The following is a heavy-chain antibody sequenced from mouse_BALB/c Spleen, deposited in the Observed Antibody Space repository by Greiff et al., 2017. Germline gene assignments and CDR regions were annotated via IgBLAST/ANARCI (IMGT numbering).Heavy chain of an antibody. Sequence: QVQLQQSGAELMKPGASVKISCKATGYTFSSYWIEWVKQRPGHGLEWIGEILPGSGSTNYNEKFKGKATFTADTSSNTAYMQLSSLTSEDSAVYYCASYGSSYGYFDYWGQGTTRTVSS. D-gene: IGHD1-1*01. J-gene: IGHJ2*01. CDR3: ASYGSSYGYFDY. V-gene: IGHV1-9*01. CDR1: GYTFSSYW. CDR2: ILPGSGST.